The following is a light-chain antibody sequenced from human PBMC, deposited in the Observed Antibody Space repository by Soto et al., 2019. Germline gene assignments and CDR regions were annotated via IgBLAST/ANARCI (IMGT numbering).Light chain of an antibody. J-gene: IGLJ2*01. Sequence: SYELTQPLSVSVALGQTARITCGGNNIGSKGVHWYQQKPGQAPILVIYRDSSRPSEIPERFSGSNSGNTATLTISRAQAGDEADYFCQVWDSSTWLFGGGTKLTVL. CDR1: NIGSKG. CDR3: QVWDSSTWL. V-gene: IGLV3-9*01. CDR2: RDS.